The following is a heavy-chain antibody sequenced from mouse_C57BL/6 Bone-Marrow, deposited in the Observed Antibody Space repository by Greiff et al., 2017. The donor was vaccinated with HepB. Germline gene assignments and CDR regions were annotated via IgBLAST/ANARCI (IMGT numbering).Heavy chain of an antibody. V-gene: IGHV1-15*01. CDR3: TRNDYGSSYPAWFAY. D-gene: IGHD1-1*01. CDR1: GYTFTDYE. J-gene: IGHJ3*01. CDR2: IDPETGGT. Sequence: VQRVESGAELVRPGASVTLSCKASGYTFTDYEMHWVKQTPVHGLEWIGAIDPETGGTAYNQKFKGKAILTADKSSSTAYMELRSLTSEDSAVYYGTRNDYGSSYPAWFAYWGQGTLVTVSA.